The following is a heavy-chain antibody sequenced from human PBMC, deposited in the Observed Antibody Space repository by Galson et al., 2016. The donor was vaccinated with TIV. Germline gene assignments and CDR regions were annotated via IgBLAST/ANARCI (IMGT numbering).Heavy chain of an antibody. CDR1: GFTFSNYW. CDR2: IKQDGSEK. Sequence: SLRLSCAASGFTFSNYWMAWVRQAPGKGLEWVANIKQDGSEKYYVDSVKGRFTISRDNAENLLYLLMSNLRAEDAAVYNCARYAAPPTFFDYWGQGTLVTVSS. D-gene: IGHD2-8*01. J-gene: IGHJ4*02. V-gene: IGHV3-7*01. CDR3: ARYAAPPTFFDY.